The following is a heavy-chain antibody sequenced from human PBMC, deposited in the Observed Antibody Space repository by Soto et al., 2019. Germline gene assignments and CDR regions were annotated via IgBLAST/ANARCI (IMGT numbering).Heavy chain of an antibody. CDR2: ISGSGGST. J-gene: IGHJ6*02. Sequence: GSLRLSCAASGFTFSSYAMSWVRQAPGKGLEWVSAISGSGGSTYYADSVKGRFTISRDNSKNTLYLQMNSLRAEDTAVYYCAKASCSGGSCYPKPNYYYYYGMDVWGQGTTVTVSS. D-gene: IGHD2-15*01. CDR3: AKASCSGGSCYPKPNYYYYYGMDV. V-gene: IGHV3-23*01. CDR1: GFTFSSYA.